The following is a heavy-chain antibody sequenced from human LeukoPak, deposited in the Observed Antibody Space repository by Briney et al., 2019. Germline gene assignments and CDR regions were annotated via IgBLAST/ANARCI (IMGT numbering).Heavy chain of an antibody. CDR1: GFTFSDYY. V-gene: IGHV3-11*01. CDR2: ISSSGSTI. J-gene: IGHJ4*02. Sequence: GGSLRLSCAASGFTFSDYYMSWIRQAPGKGLEWVSYISSSGSTIYYADSVKGRFTISRDNAKNSLYLQMKSLRAEDTAVYYCASQFYSYGSRNLGHRGQGTLVTVSS. D-gene: IGHD5-18*01. CDR3: ASQFYSYGSRNLGH.